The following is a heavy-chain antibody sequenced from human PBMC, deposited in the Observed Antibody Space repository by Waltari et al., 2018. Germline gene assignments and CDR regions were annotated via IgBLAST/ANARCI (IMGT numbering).Heavy chain of an antibody. CDR3: ARGFRRTVTGVFGAFDI. J-gene: IGHJ3*02. CDR2: IKQDGSDK. CDR1: GFTFSSYW. V-gene: IGHV3-7*03. D-gene: IGHD4-17*01. Sequence: EVQLVESGGGLVQPGGSLRLSCAAYGFTFSSYWMSWVRQAPGKGLEGVANIKQDGSDKYYVDSVKGRFTISRDDSKNSLYLQMNSLRAEDTAVYYCARGFRRTVTGVFGAFDIWGQGTMVTVSS.